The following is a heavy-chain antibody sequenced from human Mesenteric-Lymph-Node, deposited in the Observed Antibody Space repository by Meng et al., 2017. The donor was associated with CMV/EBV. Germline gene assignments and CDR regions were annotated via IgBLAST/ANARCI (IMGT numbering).Heavy chain of an antibody. Sequence: QSQLQESGTGLVKPSETLSLSCIVSGDSISNSTYYWTWIRQPPGKGLEWIGSVHHSGTTYYNPSLKGRLTISVDTSANLFSLRLTTVTAADTATYYCARRGNYDSDYSEYWGQGTLVTVSS. CDR2: VHHSGTT. D-gene: IGHD3-22*01. J-gene: IGHJ4*02. V-gene: IGHV4-39*01. CDR1: GDSISNSTYY. CDR3: ARRGNYDSDYSEY.